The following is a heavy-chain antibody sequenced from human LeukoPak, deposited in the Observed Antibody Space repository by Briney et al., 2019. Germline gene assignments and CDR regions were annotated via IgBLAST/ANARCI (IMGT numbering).Heavy chain of an antibody. D-gene: IGHD6-13*01. Sequence: PGESLKISCKGSGYRFSDYWIGWVRQMPGKGLEWMGVIYPSDSHNKYRPSFQGQVTISSDKSINTAHLQRSSLKASDTAMYYCARHGTPAAAGSVFDIWGQGTMVTVSS. V-gene: IGHV5-51*01. CDR2: IYPSDSHN. CDR3: ARHGTPAAAGSVFDI. J-gene: IGHJ3*02. CDR1: GYRFSDYW.